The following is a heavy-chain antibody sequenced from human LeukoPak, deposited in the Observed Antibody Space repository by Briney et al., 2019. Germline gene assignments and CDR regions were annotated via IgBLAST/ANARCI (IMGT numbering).Heavy chain of an antibody. Sequence: GGSLRLSCAASGFTFSRYWMSWIRQAPGKGLEWVANIKQDGSEKYYVDSVKGRFTISRANAKNSLSLQMNSLRAEDTAVYYCARVEGDYYYYYYMDVWGKGTTVTVSS. V-gene: IGHV3-7*01. D-gene: IGHD2-21*02. CDR3: ARVEGDYYYYYYMDV. CDR2: IKQDGSEK. J-gene: IGHJ6*03. CDR1: GFTFSRYW.